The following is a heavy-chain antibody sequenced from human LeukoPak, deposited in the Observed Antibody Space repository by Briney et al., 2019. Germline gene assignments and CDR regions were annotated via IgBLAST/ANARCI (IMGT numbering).Heavy chain of an antibody. J-gene: IGHJ4*02. D-gene: IGHD3-16*02. CDR2: ISSSSSYI. CDR1: GFTFSSCA. CDR3: ARHVIASRLGLDY. Sequence: GGSLRLSCAASGFTFSSCAMNWVRQAPGKGLDWVSSISSSSSYIYYADSVKGRFTISRGNAKNSLYLQMNSLRAEDTAVYYCARHVIASRLGLDYWGQGTLVTVSS. V-gene: IGHV3-21*01.